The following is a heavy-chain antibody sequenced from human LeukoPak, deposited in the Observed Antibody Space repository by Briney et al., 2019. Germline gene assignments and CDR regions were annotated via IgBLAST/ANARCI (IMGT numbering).Heavy chain of an antibody. CDR2: IYYSGST. CDR3: ARHKGGWGYFDY. V-gene: IGHV4-59*08. Sequence: SEALTLTCTVSGGSSSSYYWSWIRQHPGKGLEWIGYIYYSGSTNYNPSLKSRVTISVDTSKNQFSLKLSSVTAADTAVYYCARHKGGWGYFDYWGQGTLVTVSS. J-gene: IGHJ4*02. CDR1: GGSSSSYY. D-gene: IGHD6-19*01.